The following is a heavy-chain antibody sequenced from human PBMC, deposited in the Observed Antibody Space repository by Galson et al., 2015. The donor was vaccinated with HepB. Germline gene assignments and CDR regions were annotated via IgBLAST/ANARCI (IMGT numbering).Heavy chain of an antibody. CDR1: GYTLTELS. CDR3: ATSLGVAVGATSDAFDI. Sequence: SVKVSCKVSGYTLTELSMHWVRQAPGKGLEWMGGLDPEDGETIYAQKFQGRVTMTEDTSTDTAYMELSSLRSEDTAVYYCATSLGVAVGATSDAFDIWGQGTMVTVSS. V-gene: IGHV1-24*01. D-gene: IGHD1-26*01. CDR2: LDPEDGET. J-gene: IGHJ3*02.